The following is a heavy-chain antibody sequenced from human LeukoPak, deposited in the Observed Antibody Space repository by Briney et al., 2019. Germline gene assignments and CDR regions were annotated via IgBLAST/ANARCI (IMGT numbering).Heavy chain of an antibody. CDR3: ARFRGSRPFDY. V-gene: IGHV3-9*01. J-gene: IGHJ4*02. CDR1: GFTFDDYA. D-gene: IGHD3-10*01. Sequence: GGSLRLSCAASGFTFDDYAMHWVRQAPGKGLEWVSSISWNSGSIGYADSVKGRFTISRDNAKNSLYLQMNGLRAEDTAFYYCARFRGSRPFDYWGQGTLVTVSS. CDR2: ISWNSGSI.